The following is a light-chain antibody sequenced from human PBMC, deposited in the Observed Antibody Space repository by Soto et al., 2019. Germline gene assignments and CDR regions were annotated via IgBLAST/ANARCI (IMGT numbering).Light chain of an antibody. CDR2: GAS. CDR3: QQYTKSPWT. CDR1: QSVGSTY. J-gene: IGKJ1*01. Sequence: EVVLTQSPGTLSLSPGERATLSCGASQSVGSTYVAWYQQKPGQAPRLLIYGASSRATGIPDRFSGSGSGPDFPLTISRLEPEDFAVYYCQQYTKSPWTFGQGPKGEMK. V-gene: IGKV3-20*01.